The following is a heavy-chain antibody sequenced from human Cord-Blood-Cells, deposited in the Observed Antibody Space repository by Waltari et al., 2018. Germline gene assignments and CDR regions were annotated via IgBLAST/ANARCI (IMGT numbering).Heavy chain of an antibody. CDR1: EHTITAHY. CDR3: ARAPTGTTYYFDY. J-gene: IGHJ4*02. CDR2: INPNSGGT. Sequence: VQLVQSGAEVQKPGASVMVSCKASEHTITAHYMHWVPQAPGQGLEWMGWINPNSGGTNYAQKFQGWVTMTRDTSISTAYMELSRLRSDDTAVYYCARAPTGTTYYFDYWGQGTLVTVSS. D-gene: IGHD1-7*01. V-gene: IGHV1-2*04.